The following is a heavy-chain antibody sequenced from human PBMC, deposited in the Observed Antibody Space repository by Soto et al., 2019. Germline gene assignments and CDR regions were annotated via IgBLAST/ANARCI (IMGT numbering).Heavy chain of an antibody. CDR1: GFTFSSYA. CDR3: AKRIPYYFDY. J-gene: IGHJ4*02. Sequence: PGGSLRLSCAASGFTFSSYAMSWVRQAPGKGLEWVSVISGSGGSTDYADSVKGRFTISRDNSKNTLYLQMSGLRADDTAVYYCAKRIPYYFDYWGQGTLVTVSS. CDR2: ISGSGGST. V-gene: IGHV3-23*01.